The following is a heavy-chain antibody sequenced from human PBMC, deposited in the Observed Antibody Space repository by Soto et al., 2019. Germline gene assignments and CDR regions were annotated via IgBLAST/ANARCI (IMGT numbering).Heavy chain of an antibody. CDR3: ARGSSIVPLRGSVDP. CDR1: GYTFTGYY. Sequence: ASVKVSCKASGYTFTGYYMHWVRQAPGQGLEWMGWMNPNSGNTGYAQKFQGRVTMTRNTSISTAYMELSSLRSEDTAVYYCARGSSIVPLRGSVDPWGQGTLVTVPQ. J-gene: IGHJ5*02. CDR2: MNPNSGNT. D-gene: IGHD1-26*01. V-gene: IGHV1-8*02.